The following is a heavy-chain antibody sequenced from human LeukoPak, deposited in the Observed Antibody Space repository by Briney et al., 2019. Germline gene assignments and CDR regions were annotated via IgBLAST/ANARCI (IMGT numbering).Heavy chain of an antibody. CDR3: AKDQSRWWGYPAFDI. CDR1: GFSFRHYG. D-gene: IGHD2-15*01. CDR2: IRDDGDAQ. V-gene: IGHV3-30*02. J-gene: IGHJ3*02. Sequence: GGSLRLSCAASGFSFRHYGMYWVRQAPGKGLEWVSFIRDDGDAQYYADSVKGRFTISRDNAKNSLYLQMNSLRAEDTALYYCAKDQSRWWGYPAFDIWGQGTMVTVSS.